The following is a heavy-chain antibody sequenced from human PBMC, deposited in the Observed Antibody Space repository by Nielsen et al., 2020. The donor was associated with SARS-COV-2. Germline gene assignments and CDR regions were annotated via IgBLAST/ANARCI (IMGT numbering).Heavy chain of an antibody. CDR2: MNPNRGNT. D-gene: IGHD5-18*01. V-gene: IGHV1-8*01. CDR1: GYTFTSYD. J-gene: IGHJ6*02. Sequence: ASVKVSCKASGYTFTSYDINWVRQATGQGLEWMGWMNPNRGNTGYAQKFQGRVTMTRNTSISTAYMELSSLRSEDTAVYYCASKGDTAMADYYYYGMDVWGQGTTVTVSS. CDR3: ASKGDTAMADYYYYGMDV.